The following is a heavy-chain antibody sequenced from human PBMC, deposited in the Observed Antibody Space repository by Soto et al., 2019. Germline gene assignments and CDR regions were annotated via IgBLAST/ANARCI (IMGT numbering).Heavy chain of an antibody. CDR3: ARMGDVPSYYYGMDV. CDR2: INGYNGNT. Sequence: QVQLVPSGAEVKKPGASVKVSCKASGYTCTSYGISWVRQSPGQGLEWMGWINGYNGNTNDAQKLQGRVTMTTDTSTSTAYMELRSLRSDDTAVYYCARMGDVPSYYYGMDVWGQGTTVTVSS. J-gene: IGHJ6*02. CDR1: GYTCTSYG. V-gene: IGHV1-18*01. D-gene: IGHD3-16*01.